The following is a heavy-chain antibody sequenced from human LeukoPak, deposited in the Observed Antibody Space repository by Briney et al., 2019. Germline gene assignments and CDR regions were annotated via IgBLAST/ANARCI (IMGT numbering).Heavy chain of an antibody. Sequence: PGGSLRLSCAASGFTVSSNYMSWVRQAPGKGLEWVSVIYSGGSTYYADSVKGRFTISRDNSKNTLYLQVNSLRAEDTAVYYCARETGSAVGSTDFDYWGQGTLVTVSS. CDR2: IYSGGST. D-gene: IGHD4-17*01. V-gene: IGHV3-53*01. CDR3: ARETGSAVGSTDFDY. CDR1: GFTVSSNY. J-gene: IGHJ4*02.